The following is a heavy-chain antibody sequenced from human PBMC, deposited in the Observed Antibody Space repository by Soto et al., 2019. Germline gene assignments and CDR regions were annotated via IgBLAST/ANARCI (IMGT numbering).Heavy chain of an antibody. CDR1: GFTFSSYA. V-gene: IGHV3-23*01. CDR3: VRYCSGSTTCQIRYGMDV. J-gene: IGHJ6*02. D-gene: IGHD2-15*01. CDR2: ISGSGGST. Sequence: EVQLLESGGGLAQPGGSLRLSCAATGFTFSSYAMTWVRQAPGKGLEWVSTISGSGGSTYYADSVKGRFTISRDNSKNTLYLQMDSLRAEDTALYYCVRYCSGSTTCQIRYGMDVWGQGTTVTVSS.